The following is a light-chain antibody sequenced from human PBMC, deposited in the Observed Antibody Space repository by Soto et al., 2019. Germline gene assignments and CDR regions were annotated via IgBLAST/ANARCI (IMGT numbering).Light chain of an antibody. CDR3: CSSGGSPTYG. CDR1: SSNVGSYKL. Sequence: QSALTQPASVSGSPGQSITISCTGTSSNVGSYKLVSWYQQHPGKAPKLMIFEVNKRPSGVSNRFSGSKSGNTASLTISRLKVEDEADYYCCSSGGSPTYGFGTGTKLTVL. CDR2: EVN. V-gene: IGLV2-23*02. J-gene: IGLJ1*01.